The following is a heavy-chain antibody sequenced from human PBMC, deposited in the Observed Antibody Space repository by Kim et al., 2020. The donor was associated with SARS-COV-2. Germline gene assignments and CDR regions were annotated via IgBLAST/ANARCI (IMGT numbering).Heavy chain of an antibody. D-gene: IGHD5-18*01. CDR2: ISWNSGSI. V-gene: IGHV3-9*01. CDR1: GFTFDDYA. Sequence: GGSLRLSCAASGFTFDDYAMHWVRQAPGKGLEWVSGISWNSGSIGYADSVKGRFTISRDNAKNSLYLQMNSLRAEDTALYYCAKVLSADTAMVMGAFDIWGQGTMVTVSS. CDR3: AKVLSADTAMVMGAFDI. J-gene: IGHJ3*02.